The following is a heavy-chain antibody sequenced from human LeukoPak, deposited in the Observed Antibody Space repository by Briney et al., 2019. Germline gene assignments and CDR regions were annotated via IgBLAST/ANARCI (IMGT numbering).Heavy chain of an antibody. D-gene: IGHD6-19*01. J-gene: IGHJ4*02. CDR3: ARAVAATEDFDY. CDR2: INWNGAGT. Sequence: PGGSLRLSCVASGFAFDDYAVSWVRQAPGKGLEWVSSINWNGAGTGYTDSVKGRFTISRDNAKNSLYLQMNSLRAEDTAFYYCARAVAATEDFDYWGQGTLVTVSS. V-gene: IGHV3-20*04. CDR1: GFAFDDYA.